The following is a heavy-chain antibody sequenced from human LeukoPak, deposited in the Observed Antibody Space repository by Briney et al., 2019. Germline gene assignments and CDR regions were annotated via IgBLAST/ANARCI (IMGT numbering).Heavy chain of an antibody. Sequence: GGSLRLSCAASGFTFSDYYMSWIRQAPGKGLEWVSYISGSGSTVYYAASVRGRFTISRDNAKNSLFLQMNSLRAEDTAVYYCARDRGNSDPGDWFDPWGQGTLVTVSS. V-gene: IGHV3-11*01. CDR3: ARDRGNSDPGDWFDP. CDR2: ISGSGSTV. CDR1: GFTFSDYY. J-gene: IGHJ5*02. D-gene: IGHD4-23*01.